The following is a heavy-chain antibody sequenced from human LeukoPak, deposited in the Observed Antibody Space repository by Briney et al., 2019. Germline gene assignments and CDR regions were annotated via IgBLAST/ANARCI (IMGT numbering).Heavy chain of an antibody. CDR3: ARGQYYDFWSGYYTDNWFDL. J-gene: IGHJ5*02. D-gene: IGHD3-3*01. V-gene: IGHV4-34*01. CDR1: GGSFSGYY. Sequence: SETLSLTCAVYGGSFSGYYWSWIRQPPGKGLEWIGEINHSGSTNYNPSLKSRVTISVDTSKNKLSLKLSSVTAADTAVYYCARGQYYDFWSGYYTDNWFDLRGQGTLVTVSS. CDR2: INHSGST.